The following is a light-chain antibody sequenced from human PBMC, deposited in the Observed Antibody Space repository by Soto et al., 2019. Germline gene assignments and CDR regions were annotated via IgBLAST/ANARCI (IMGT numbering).Light chain of an antibody. V-gene: IGLV2-23*02. CDR3: SSYAGRSTFLI. J-gene: IGLJ2*01. CDR1: SSDVGSYNV. Sequence: QSVLTQPASVSGSPGQSITISCTGTSSDVGSYNVVSWYQQHPGKAPKLMIYEVSKRPSGVSNRFSGSKSGNTASLTISGLQAEDEADYYCSSYAGRSTFLIFGGGTKLTVL. CDR2: EVS.